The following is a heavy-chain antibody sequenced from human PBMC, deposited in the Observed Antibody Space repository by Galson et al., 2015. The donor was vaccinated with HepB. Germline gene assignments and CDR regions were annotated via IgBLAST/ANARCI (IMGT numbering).Heavy chain of an antibody. CDR3: ARGTIFGVVSKYGELGY. CDR1: GGTFSSYA. CDR2: IIPIFGTA. D-gene: IGHD3-3*01. J-gene: IGHJ4*02. V-gene: IGHV1-69*13. Sequence: SVKVSCKASGGTFSSYAISWVRQAPGQGLEWMGGIIPIFGTANYAQKFQGRVTITADESTSTAYMELSSLRSEDTAVYYCARGTIFGVVSKYGELGYWGQGTLVTVSS.